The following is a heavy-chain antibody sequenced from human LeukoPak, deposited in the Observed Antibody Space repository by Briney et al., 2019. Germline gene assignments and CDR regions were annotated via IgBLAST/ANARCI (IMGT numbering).Heavy chain of an antibody. CDR2: ISTTSSHI. D-gene: IGHD4-11*01. V-gene: IGHV3-21*01. CDR3: ARGTTTVQRRDTFDV. CDR1: GFTFSNYA. Sequence: GGSLRLSCAASGFTFSNYAMTWVRQAPGKGLEWVASISTTSSHIYYAESLKGRFTISRDNAKNSLYLQMNSLRADDTAVYYCARGTTTVQRRDTFDVWGQGTMVTVSS. J-gene: IGHJ3*01.